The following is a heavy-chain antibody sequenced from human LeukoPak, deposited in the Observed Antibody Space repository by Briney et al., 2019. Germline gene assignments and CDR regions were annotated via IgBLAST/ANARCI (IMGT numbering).Heavy chain of an antibody. CDR2: MNPNSGNT. CDR3: ARPRVPAAISYNWFAP. D-gene: IGHD2-2*02. CDR1: GYTFTSYD. Sequence: ASVKVSCKASGYTFTSYDINWVRQATGQGLEWMGWMNPNSGNTGYAQKFQGRGTMTRKTSISTAYMELSSLRSEDTAVYYCARPRVPAAISYNWFAPWGQGTLVTVSS. V-gene: IGHV1-8*01. J-gene: IGHJ5*02.